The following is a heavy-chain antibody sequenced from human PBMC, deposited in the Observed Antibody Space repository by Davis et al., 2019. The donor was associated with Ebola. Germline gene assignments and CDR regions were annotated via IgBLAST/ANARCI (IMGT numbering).Heavy chain of an antibody. CDR2: IYYSGST. CDR1: GGSISSYY. CDR3: ARLLGGNYPDY. Sequence: SETLSLTCTVSGGSISSYYWSWIRQPPGKGLEWIGYIYYSGSTTYNPSLKSRVTISVDTSKNQFSLKLTSVTAADTAVYYCARLLGGNYPDYWGQGTLVTVSS. D-gene: IGHD1-26*01. V-gene: IGHV4-59*08. J-gene: IGHJ4*02.